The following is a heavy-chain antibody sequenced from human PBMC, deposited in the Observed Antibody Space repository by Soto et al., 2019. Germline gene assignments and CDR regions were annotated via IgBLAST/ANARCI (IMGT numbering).Heavy chain of an antibody. D-gene: IGHD4-17*01. J-gene: IGHJ4*02. CDR1: GGSFSGYY. Sequence: PSETLSLTCAVYGGSFSGYYWSWIRQPPGKGLEWIGEVNHSGSTNYNPSLNSRVSTSVDTSKNHFSLKLSSVTAADTAVYYCARHNPDYGGNSLDYWGQGTLVTVSS. V-gene: IGHV4-34*01. CDR3: ARHNPDYGGNSLDY. CDR2: VNHSGST.